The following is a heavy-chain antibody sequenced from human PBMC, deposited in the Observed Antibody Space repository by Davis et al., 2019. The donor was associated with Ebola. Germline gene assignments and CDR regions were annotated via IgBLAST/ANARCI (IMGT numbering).Heavy chain of an antibody. CDR3: ARAVRYGDYEDY. Sequence: GESLKISCAASGFTFSSYWMSWVRQAPGKGLEWVANIKQDGSEKYYVDSVKGRFTISRDNAKNSLYLQMNSLRAEDTAVYYCARAVRYGDYEDYWGQGTLVTVSS. CDR2: IKQDGSEK. J-gene: IGHJ4*02. CDR1: GFTFSSYW. V-gene: IGHV3-7*01. D-gene: IGHD4-17*01.